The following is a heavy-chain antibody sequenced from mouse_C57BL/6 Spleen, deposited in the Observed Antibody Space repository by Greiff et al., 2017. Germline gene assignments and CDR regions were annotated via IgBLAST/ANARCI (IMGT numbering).Heavy chain of an antibody. CDR3: TTSGGYDGGGTGY. J-gene: IGHJ2*01. D-gene: IGHD2-2*01. V-gene: IGHV14-4*01. Sequence: VQLQQSGAELVRPGASVKLSCTASGFNIKDDYMHWVKQRPEQGLEWIGWIDPENGDTEYASKFQGKATITADTSSNTAYLQLSSLTSEDTAVYYCTTSGGYDGGGTGYWGQGTTLTVSS. CDR1: GFNIKDDY. CDR2: IDPENGDT.